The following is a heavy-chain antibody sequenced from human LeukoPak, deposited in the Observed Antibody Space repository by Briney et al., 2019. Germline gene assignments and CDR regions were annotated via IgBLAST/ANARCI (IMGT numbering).Heavy chain of an antibody. D-gene: IGHD6-13*01. CDR1: GYTFTTKY. V-gene: IGHV1-2*02. CDR2: INPNTGDT. J-gene: IGHJ5*02. Sequence: ASVKVSCKASGYTFTTKYIHWVRQAPGQGLEWMGWINPNTGDTQYAQKFQGRVTMTRDTSISTAYVELTSLRSDDTAVYYCARGAGSSWFDPWGQGTLVTVSS. CDR3: ARGAGSSWFDP.